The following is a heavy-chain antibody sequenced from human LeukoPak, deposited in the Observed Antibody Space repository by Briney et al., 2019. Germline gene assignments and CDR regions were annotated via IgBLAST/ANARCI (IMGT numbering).Heavy chain of an antibody. Sequence: GGSLRLSCAASGFTVSNNYMTWVRQAPGKGLEWVSVIYRGGSTYYADSVKGRFTTSRDNAKNSLYLQMNSLRAEDTAVYYCARDDHSGGRRFDPWGQGTLVTVSS. D-gene: IGHD6-19*01. J-gene: IGHJ5*02. CDR3: ARDDHSGGRRFDP. CDR1: GFTVSNNY. V-gene: IGHV3-53*01. CDR2: IYRGGST.